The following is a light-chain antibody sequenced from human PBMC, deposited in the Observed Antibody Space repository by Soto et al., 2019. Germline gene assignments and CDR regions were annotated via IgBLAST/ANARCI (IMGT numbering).Light chain of an antibody. CDR2: DVN. J-gene: IGLJ3*02. CDR1: TTDVGGYVY. V-gene: IGLV2-11*01. Sequence: QSALTQPRSVSGSPGQSVTITCTGTTTDVGGYVYVSWFQHHPGKAPKFIIFDVNKRPSGVPDRFSGSTTGNTASLTISGLQSDDEAEYYCCSYVGEFTWVFGGGTKLTVL. CDR3: CSYVGEFTWV.